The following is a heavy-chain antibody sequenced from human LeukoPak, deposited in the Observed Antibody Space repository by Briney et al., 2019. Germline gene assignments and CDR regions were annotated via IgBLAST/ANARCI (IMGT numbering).Heavy chain of an antibody. Sequence: GGSLRLSCAASGFSVSTYYMDWVRQAPGKGLEWVSVIHSDGNTQYAASVKGRFTISRDDPKSSLYLQMNSLKAEDTAVYYCAMATSRCTYGVCRSDYYYYMDVWGKGTTVTVSS. J-gene: IGHJ6*03. CDR2: IHSDGNT. CDR3: AMATSRCTYGVCRSDYYYYMDV. V-gene: IGHV3-66*02. D-gene: IGHD2-8*01. CDR1: GFSVSTYY.